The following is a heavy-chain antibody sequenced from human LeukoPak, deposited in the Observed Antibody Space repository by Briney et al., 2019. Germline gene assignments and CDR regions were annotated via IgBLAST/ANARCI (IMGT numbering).Heavy chain of an antibody. Sequence: PSETLSLTCTVSGGSISSSSYYWGWIRQPPGKGLEWIGSIYYSGSTYYNPSLKSRVTISVDTSKNQFSLKLSSVTAADTAVYYCARTYSGYSSSWTGGFDYWGQGTLVTVSS. CDR3: ARTYSGYSSSWTGGFDY. D-gene: IGHD6-13*01. J-gene: IGHJ4*02. CDR1: GGSISSSSYY. CDR2: IYYSGST. V-gene: IGHV4-39*07.